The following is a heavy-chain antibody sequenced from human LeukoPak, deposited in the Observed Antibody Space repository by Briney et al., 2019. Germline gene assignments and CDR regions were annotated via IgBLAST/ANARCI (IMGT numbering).Heavy chain of an antibody. CDR3: ARDLGQQLWYYGMDV. CDR2: INTNTGNP. Sequence: GASVKVSCKASGYSFTSYAMNWVRQAPGQGLEWMGWINTNTGNPTYAQGFTGRFVFSLDTSVSTAYLQISSLKAEDTAVYYCARDLGQQLWYYGMDVWGQGTTVTVSS. D-gene: IGHD6-13*01. V-gene: IGHV7-4-1*02. J-gene: IGHJ6*02. CDR1: GYSFTSYA.